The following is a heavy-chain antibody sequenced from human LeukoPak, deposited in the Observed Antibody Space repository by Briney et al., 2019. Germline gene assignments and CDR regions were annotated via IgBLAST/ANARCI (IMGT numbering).Heavy chain of an antibody. V-gene: IGHV3-23*01. CDR2: ISGSGGST. J-gene: IGHJ4*02. CDR1: GFTFSSYA. Sequence: GGSLRLSCAASGFTFSSYAMSWVRQAPGKGLERVSAISGSGGSTYYADSVKGRFTISRDNSKNTLYLQMNSLRAEDTAVYYCAKRRISSSTEFDYWGQGTLVTVSS. D-gene: IGHD2-2*01. CDR3: AKRRISSSTEFDY.